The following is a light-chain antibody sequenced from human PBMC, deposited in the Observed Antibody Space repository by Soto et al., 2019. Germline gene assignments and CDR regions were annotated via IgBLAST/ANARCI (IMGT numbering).Light chain of an antibody. V-gene: IGKV3-20*01. CDR2: GAS. Sequence: EIMLTQSPATLSLSTGERATLSCRASQSVSSRYLAWYQQKPGQAPRLLIYGASSRATGIPDRFSGSGSGTDFTLTISRLEPEDFAVYYCQQYGSSGTFGQGTKVDIK. CDR3: QQYGSSGT. J-gene: IGKJ1*01. CDR1: QSVSSRY.